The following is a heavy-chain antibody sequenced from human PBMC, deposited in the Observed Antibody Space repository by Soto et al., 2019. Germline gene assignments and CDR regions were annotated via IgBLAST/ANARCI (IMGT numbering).Heavy chain of an antibody. D-gene: IGHD3-10*01. CDR1: GDSVSSNSAA. J-gene: IGHJ5*02. CDR2: TYYRSKWYN. CDR3: ARDLGEWFGELLLNWFDP. Sequence: PSQTLSLTCAISGDSVSSNSAAWNWIRQSPSRGLEWLGRTYYRSKWYNDYAVSVKSRITINPDTSKNQFSLQLNSVTPEDTAVYYCARDLGEWFGELLLNWFDPWGQGTLVTVSS. V-gene: IGHV6-1*01.